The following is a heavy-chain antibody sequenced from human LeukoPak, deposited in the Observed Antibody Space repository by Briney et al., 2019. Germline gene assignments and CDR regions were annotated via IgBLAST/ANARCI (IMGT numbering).Heavy chain of an antibody. CDR3: AGHVGNSGSGSYLTYFDY. D-gene: IGHD3-10*01. J-gene: IGHJ4*02. Sequence: SETLSLTCTVSGGSISSYYWSWIRQPAGKGLEWIGRIYTSGSTNYNPSLKSRVTMSVDTSKNQFSLKLSSVTAADTAVYYCAGHVGNSGSGSYLTYFDYWGQGTLVTVSS. V-gene: IGHV4-4*07. CDR2: IYTSGST. CDR1: GGSISSYY.